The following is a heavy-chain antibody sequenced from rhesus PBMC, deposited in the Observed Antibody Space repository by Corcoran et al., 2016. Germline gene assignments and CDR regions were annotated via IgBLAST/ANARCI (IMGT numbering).Heavy chain of an antibody. D-gene: IGHD4-4*01. CDR1: GFSLSTSGMG. CDR2: IYWDDDN. CDR3: ARIDGSLYGLDS. V-gene: IGHV2S1*01. J-gene: IGHJ6*01. Sequence: QVTLKESGPALVKPTQTLTLTCTFSGFSLSTSGMGVVWIRQPPGKALKWLASIYWDDDNYYKTTRRMRITISKDTTKNQVVLTMTNMDPVDTATYYCARIDGSLYGLDSWGQGVVVTVSS.